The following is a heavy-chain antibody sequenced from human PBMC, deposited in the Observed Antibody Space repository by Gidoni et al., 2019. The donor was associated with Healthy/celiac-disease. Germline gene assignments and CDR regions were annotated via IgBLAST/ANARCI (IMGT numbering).Heavy chain of an antibody. CDR3: ARGVGSGIAVAGYFDY. V-gene: IGHV3-33*01. Sequence: QVQLVESGGGVVQPGRSLRLSCAASGFTFRSYGMHWVRQAPGKGLEWVAVIWYDGSNKYYADSVKGRFTISRDNSKNTLYLQMNSLRAEDTAVYYCARGVGSGIAVAGYFDYWGQGTLVTVSS. CDR1: GFTFRSYG. J-gene: IGHJ4*02. D-gene: IGHD6-19*01. CDR2: IWYDGSNK.